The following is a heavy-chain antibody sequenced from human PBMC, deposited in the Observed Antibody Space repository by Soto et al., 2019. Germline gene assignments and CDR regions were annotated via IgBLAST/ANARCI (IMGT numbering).Heavy chain of an antibody. J-gene: IGHJ4*02. Sequence: GGSLRLSCAASGFTFSSYAMHWVRQAPGKGLEWVAVISYDGSNKYYADSVKGRFTISRDNSKNTLYLQMNSLRAEDTAVYYCARDHDCSSTSCYGFDYWGQGTLVTVSS. D-gene: IGHD2-2*01. CDR1: GFTFSSYA. CDR3: ARDHDCSSTSCYGFDY. CDR2: ISYDGSNK. V-gene: IGHV3-30-3*01.